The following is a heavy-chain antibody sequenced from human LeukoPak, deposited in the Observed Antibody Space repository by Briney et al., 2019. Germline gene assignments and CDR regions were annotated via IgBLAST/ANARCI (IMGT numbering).Heavy chain of an antibody. V-gene: IGHV3-7*01. D-gene: IGHD2-21*01. Sequence: GGSLRLSCAASGFTFSSYWMSWVRQAPGKGLEWVANIKQDGSEKYYVDSVKGGFTISRDNDKNSLYLQMNSLRDEGTAGYYCARXMXEYXXYIFPQXGXDVWGQXXXVTV. CDR2: IKQDGSEK. CDR1: GFTFSSYW. J-gene: IGHJ6*02. CDR3: ARXMXEYXXYIFPQXGXDV.